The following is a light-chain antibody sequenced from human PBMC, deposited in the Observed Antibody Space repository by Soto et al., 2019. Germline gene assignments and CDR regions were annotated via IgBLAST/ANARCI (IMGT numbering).Light chain of an antibody. J-gene: IGKJ5*01. CDR1: QNIISW. CDR3: PQAYGFPVT. Sequence: DIQMTQSPSTVSASVGDRVTITCRASQNIISWLAWYQQQPGRAPKLLIYAASILQSGVPSRFSGSGSGTDFTLTINGLQPEDFATYYCPQAYGFPVTFGQGTRLEIK. CDR2: AAS. V-gene: IGKV1-12*01.